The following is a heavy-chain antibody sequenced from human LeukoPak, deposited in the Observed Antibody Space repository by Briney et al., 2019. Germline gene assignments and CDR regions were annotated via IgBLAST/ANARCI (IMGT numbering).Heavy chain of an antibody. J-gene: IGHJ4*02. V-gene: IGHV4-59*13. CDR1: GGSISSYY. Sequence: SETLSLTCTVSGGSISSYYWSWIRQPPGKGLEWIGYIHYSGSTDYNPSLKSRVTISVDMSKNQFSLQLSSVTAADTAVYYCARERWETYDFWSGGLDYWGQGTLVTVSS. CDR3: ARERWETYDFWSGGLDY. CDR2: IHYSGST. D-gene: IGHD3-3*01.